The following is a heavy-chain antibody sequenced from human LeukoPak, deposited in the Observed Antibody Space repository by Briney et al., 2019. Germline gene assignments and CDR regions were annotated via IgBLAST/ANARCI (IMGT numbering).Heavy chain of an antibody. CDR2: ISSSTTFI. V-gene: IGHV3-48*03. CDR1: GFTFSSYE. D-gene: IGHD1-26*01. Sequence: GGSLRLSCAASGFTFSSYEMNWVRQAPGKGLEWVSYISSSTTFIYYADSVKGRFAISRDNAKNSLYLQMNSLRAEDTAVYYCARDNGEWELDYWGQGTLVTVSS. J-gene: IGHJ4*02. CDR3: ARDNGEWELDY.